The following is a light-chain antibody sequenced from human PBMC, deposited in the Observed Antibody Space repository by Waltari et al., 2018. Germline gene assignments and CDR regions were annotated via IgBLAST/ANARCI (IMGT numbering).Light chain of an antibody. CDR1: QNIAGN. J-gene: IGKJ5*01. CDR2: AAC. V-gene: IGKV3D-15*01. Sequence: EIVLTQSPATLSVSPGERVILSCRASQNIAGNLAWYQQIPGQPPRLLIYAACNRATGIPDRFSGSGSGTDFSLTISALQSEYFAVYFCQQYNDWLPITFGQGTRLE. CDR3: QQYNDWLPIT.